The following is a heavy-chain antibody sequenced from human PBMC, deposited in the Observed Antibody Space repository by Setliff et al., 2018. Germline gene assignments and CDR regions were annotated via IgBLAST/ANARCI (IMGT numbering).Heavy chain of an antibody. CDR3: ATNPRKGRSGGYYYDDPYYYYMDV. CDR1: GGSMSNYF. CDR2: INQRESAK. D-gene: IGHD3-22*01. J-gene: IGHJ6*03. Sequence: ETLSLTCSVAGGSMSNYFWSWVRRPPGKGLEWVANINQRESAKLYVDSVKGRFTISRDNAKNSLYLQVNSLRAEDTAVYHCATNPRKGRSGGYYYDDPYYYYMDVWGKGTTVTVSS. V-gene: IGHV3-7*01.